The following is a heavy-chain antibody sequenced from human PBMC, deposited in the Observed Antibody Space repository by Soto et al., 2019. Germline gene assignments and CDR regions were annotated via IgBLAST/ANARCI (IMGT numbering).Heavy chain of an antibody. CDR1: GGSISSGDYY. Sequence: QVQLQESGPGLVKPSQTLSLTCTVSGGSISSGDYYWSWIRQPPGKGLEWIGYIYYSGSTYYNPSLKSRVTISVDTSKIQFSLKLSSVTAQETAVYYCAREPYSYGNLFDYWGQGTLVTVSS. CDR3: AREPYSYGNLFDY. D-gene: IGHD5-18*01. V-gene: IGHV4-30-4*01. J-gene: IGHJ4*02. CDR2: IYYSGST.